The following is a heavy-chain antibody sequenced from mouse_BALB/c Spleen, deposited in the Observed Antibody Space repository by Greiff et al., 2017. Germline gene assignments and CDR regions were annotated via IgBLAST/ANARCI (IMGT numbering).Heavy chain of an antibody. J-gene: IGHJ3*01. CDR3: ARDMNYYGSSSAWFAY. CDR2: INSNGGST. V-gene: IGHV5-6-3*01. CDR1: GFTFSSYG. Sequence: EVKLEESGGGLVQPGGSLKLSCAASGFTFSSYGMSWVRQTPDKRLELVATINSNGGSTYYPDSVKGRFTIFRDNAKNTLYLQMSSLKSEDTAMYYCARDMNYYGSSSAWFAYWGQGTLVTVSA. D-gene: IGHD1-1*01.